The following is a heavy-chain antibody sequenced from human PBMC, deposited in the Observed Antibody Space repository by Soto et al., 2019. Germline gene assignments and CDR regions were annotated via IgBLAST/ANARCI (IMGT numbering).Heavy chain of an antibody. CDR1: GDSVSSNSAG. J-gene: IGHJ6*02. Sequence: SQTLSLTCVISGDSVSSNSAGWNWIRQSPSRGLEWLGRTFYRSKWYNDYAVSLKGRISINADTSKNQFSLRLNSVTPEDTAVYYCAKVECHQSEYYHGMEVCGQGPTVTVYS. CDR2: TFYRSKWYN. V-gene: IGHV6-1*01. CDR3: AKVECHQSEYYHGMEV.